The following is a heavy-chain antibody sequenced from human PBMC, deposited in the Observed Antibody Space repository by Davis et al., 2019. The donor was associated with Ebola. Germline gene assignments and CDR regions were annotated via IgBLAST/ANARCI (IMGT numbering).Heavy chain of an antibody. CDR1: GGSFSGYY. CDR2: INHSGTT. CDR3: ARGWLGENYFDY. V-gene: IGHV4-34*01. J-gene: IGHJ4*02. D-gene: IGHD3-3*01. Sequence: PSETLSLTCAVYGGSFSGYYWSWIRQPPGKGLEWIGEINHSGTTNYNPSLKSRVTISVDTSKNQFSLKVSSVTAADTAVYYCARGWLGENYFDYWGQGTLVTVSS.